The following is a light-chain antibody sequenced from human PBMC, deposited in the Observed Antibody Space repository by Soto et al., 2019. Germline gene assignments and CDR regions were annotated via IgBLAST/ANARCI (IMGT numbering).Light chain of an antibody. CDR1: QSVSSSF. V-gene: IGKV3-20*01. CDR3: QQYGSAPFT. Sequence: DIILTQSPGTLSLSPGDRATLSCRASQSVSSSFFAWYQQRPGQAPRLLIHGVSSRATGIPDRFIGSGSGTDFTLTINRQEPEDFALYFCQQYGSAPFTFGPGTKLEIK. J-gene: IGKJ3*01. CDR2: GVS.